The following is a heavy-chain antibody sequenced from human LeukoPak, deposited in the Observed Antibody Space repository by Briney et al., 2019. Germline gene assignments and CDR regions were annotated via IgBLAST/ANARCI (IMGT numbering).Heavy chain of an antibody. J-gene: IGHJ5*02. Sequence: SETLSLTCTVSGGSISSSSYYWGWIRQPPGKGLEWIGSIYYSGSTYYNPSLKSRVTISVDTSKNQFSLKLSSVTAADTAVYYCARINYYGSGSYQNWFDPWGQGTLVTVCS. V-gene: IGHV4-39*07. CDR3: ARINYYGSGSYQNWFDP. D-gene: IGHD3-10*01. CDR1: GGSISSSSYY. CDR2: IYYSGST.